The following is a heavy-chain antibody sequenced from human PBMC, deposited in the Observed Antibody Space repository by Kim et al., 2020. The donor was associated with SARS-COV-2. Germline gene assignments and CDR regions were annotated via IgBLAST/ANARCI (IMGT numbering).Heavy chain of an antibody. J-gene: IGHJ3*02. CDR2: ISAYNGNT. D-gene: IGHD3-22*01. V-gene: IGHV1-18*04. Sequence: ASVKVSCKASGYTFTSYGISWVRQAPGQGLEWMGWISAYNGNTNYAQKLQGRVTMTTDTSTSTANMELRSLRSDDTAVYYCARDYDSSGYYSICDAFDIWGQGTMVTVSS. CDR1: GYTFTSYG. CDR3: ARDYDSSGYYSICDAFDI.